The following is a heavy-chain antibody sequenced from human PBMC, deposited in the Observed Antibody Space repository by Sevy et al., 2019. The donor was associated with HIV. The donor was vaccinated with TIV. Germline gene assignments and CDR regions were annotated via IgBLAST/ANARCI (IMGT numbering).Heavy chain of an antibody. CDR2: ISGSGGST. J-gene: IGHJ6*02. CDR1: GFIFSSYA. D-gene: IGHD2-2*02. V-gene: IGHV3-23*01. Sequence: GGSLRLSCAASGFIFSSYAMSWVRQAPGKGLEWVSGISGSGGSTYDADSVKGRFTISRDNSKNTLYLQMNSLRAEDTAVYYCAKVGDCSSTSCYTIYYGMDVWGQGTTVTVSS. CDR3: AKVGDCSSTSCYTIYYGMDV.